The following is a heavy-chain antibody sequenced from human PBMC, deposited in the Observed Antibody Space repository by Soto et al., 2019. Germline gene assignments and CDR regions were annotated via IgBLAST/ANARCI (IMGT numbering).Heavy chain of an antibody. D-gene: IGHD3-16*01. Sequence: EVQLVESGGGLVQPGGSLRLSCAASGFTVSSNHMSWVRQAPGKGLEWVSLIYSGGSTYYADSVKGRFTFSRDNSQNTLYLQMNTLRAEDTAVYYCAGPGEQHRYWGQGTLVTVSS. CDR3: AGPGEQHRY. CDR2: IYSGGST. V-gene: IGHV3-66*01. J-gene: IGHJ4*02. CDR1: GFTVSSNH.